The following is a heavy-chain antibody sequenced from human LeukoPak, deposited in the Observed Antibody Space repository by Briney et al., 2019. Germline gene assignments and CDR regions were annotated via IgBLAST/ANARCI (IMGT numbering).Heavy chain of an antibody. V-gene: IGHV3-23*01. Sequence: PGGSLRLSCAASGFAFSSFAMGWVRQSPGKGLEWLSTINGGGNTTFYSDSVKGSFTISRDNSKNTLYLHMDSLRPDDTATYYCTKELHVAVAVADYYSFYMDVWGRGTAVTVSS. J-gene: IGHJ6*03. CDR2: INGGGNTT. CDR1: GFAFSSFA. D-gene: IGHD6-19*01. CDR3: TKELHVAVAVADYYSFYMDV.